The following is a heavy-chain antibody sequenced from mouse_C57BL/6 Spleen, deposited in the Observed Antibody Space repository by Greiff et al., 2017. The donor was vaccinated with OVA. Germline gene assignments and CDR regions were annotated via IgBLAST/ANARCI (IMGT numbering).Heavy chain of an antibody. D-gene: IGHD1-1*01. V-gene: IGHV1-81*01. CDR3: ARWGNTTVVRWYFDV. CDR2: IYPRSGNT. J-gene: IGHJ1*03. Sequence: VKLMESGAELARPGASVKLSCKASGYTFTSYGISWVKQRTGQSLEWIGEIYPRSGNTYYNEKFKGKATLTADKSSSTAYMELRSLTSEDSAVYFCARWGNTTVVRWYFDVWGTGTTVTVSS. CDR1: GYTFTSYG.